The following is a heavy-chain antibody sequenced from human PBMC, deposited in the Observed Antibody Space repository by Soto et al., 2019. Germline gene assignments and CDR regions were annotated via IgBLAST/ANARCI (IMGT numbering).Heavy chain of an antibody. V-gene: IGHV4-59*08. J-gene: IGHJ5*02. CDR1: GGSISSYY. CDR2: IYYSGST. CDR3: ARNDFWSGYTDYNWLDP. D-gene: IGHD3-3*01. Sequence: SETLSLTCTVSGGSISSYYWSWIRQPPGKGLEWIGYIYYSGSTNYNPSLKSRVTISVDTSKNQFSLKLSSVTAADTAVYYCARNDFWSGYTDYNWLDPWGQGTLVTVSS.